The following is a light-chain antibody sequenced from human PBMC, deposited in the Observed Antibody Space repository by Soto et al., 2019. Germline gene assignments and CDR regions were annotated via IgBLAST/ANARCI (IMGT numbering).Light chain of an antibody. V-gene: IGKV3-20*01. CDR3: QQYGSSSWM. J-gene: IGKJ1*01. Sequence: EIVLTQSPGTLSLSPGERATLSCRASQSVNSGHSAWYQQKPGQPPRLLIYGASSRATGIPDRFSGSGSGTDFTLTISRLEPEDFAVYYCQQYGSSSWMFGQGTRVEIK. CDR2: GAS. CDR1: QSVNSGH.